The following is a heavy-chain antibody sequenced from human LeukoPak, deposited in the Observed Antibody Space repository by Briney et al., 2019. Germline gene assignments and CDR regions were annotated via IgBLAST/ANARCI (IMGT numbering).Heavy chain of an antibody. CDR1: GFTFSSYA. D-gene: IGHD3-10*01. Sequence: PGGSLRLSCAASGFTFSSYAMSWVRQAPGKGLEWVSAISGSGGSTYYADSVKGRLTISRDNSKNTLYLQMTSLRAEDTAVYYCAKRALLGFGELYYFDYWGQGTLVTVSS. CDR3: AKRALLGFGELYYFDY. CDR2: ISGSGGST. V-gene: IGHV3-23*01. J-gene: IGHJ4*02.